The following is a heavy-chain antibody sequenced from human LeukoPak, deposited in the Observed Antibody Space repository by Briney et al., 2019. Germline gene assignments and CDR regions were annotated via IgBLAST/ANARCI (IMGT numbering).Heavy chain of an antibody. D-gene: IGHD2-15*01. Sequence: SETLSLTCAVYGGSFSGYYWSWICQPPGKGLEWVGEINHSGSTNYNPSLKSRVTISVDTSKNQFSLKLSSVTAADTAVYYCARGKTWTYCSGGSCSRYYYYGMDVWGKGTTVTVSS. CDR1: GGSFSGYY. CDR2: INHSGST. CDR3: ARGKTWTYCSGGSCSRYYYYGMDV. V-gene: IGHV4-34*01. J-gene: IGHJ6*04.